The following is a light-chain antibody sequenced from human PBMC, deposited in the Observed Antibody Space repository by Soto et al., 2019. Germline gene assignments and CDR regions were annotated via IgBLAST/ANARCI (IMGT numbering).Light chain of an antibody. CDR2: GAS. Sequence: EIVLTQSPGTLSLSPGERATLSCRASQSVSSSYLAWYQQKPGQAPRLLIYGASSRATGIPDRFSGSGSGTDFTLTISRLEPEDLAVYYCQKYGSSPRDTCGQGTKLEIK. J-gene: IGKJ2*01. CDR1: QSVSSSY. CDR3: QKYGSSPRDT. V-gene: IGKV3-20*01.